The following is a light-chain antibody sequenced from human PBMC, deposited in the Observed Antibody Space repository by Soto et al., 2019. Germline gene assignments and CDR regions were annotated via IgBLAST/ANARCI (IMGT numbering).Light chain of an antibody. CDR2: EAT. V-gene: IGLV2-23*02. Sequence: QSVLTQPASVSGSPGQSITISCTGTSSDVGGFNLVSWYQQHPGKDPKLIIYEATKRPSGVSNRFSGSKSGNTASMTISGLQAEDEADYFCCSYARSSTVVFGGGTQLTVL. CDR3: CSYARSSTVV. J-gene: IGLJ7*01. CDR1: SSDVGGFNL.